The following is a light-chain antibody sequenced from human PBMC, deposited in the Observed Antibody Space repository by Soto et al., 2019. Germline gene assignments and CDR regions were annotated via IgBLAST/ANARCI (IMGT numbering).Light chain of an antibody. CDR3: YSYTTSSTYV. Sequence: QSALTQPASVSGSPGQSITISCTGTSSDVGAYNYVSWYQQHPAKIPKLMIYHVSNRPSGVSDRFSGSKSGNTASLTISGLQAEDEADYYCYSYTTSSTYVFGTGTKATV. CDR1: SSDVGAYNY. V-gene: IGLV2-14*01. CDR2: HVS. J-gene: IGLJ1*01.